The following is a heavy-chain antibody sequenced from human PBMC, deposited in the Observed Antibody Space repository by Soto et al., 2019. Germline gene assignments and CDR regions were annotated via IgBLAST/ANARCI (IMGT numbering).Heavy chain of an antibody. CDR3: ASHQLSRGYYYYYGMDV. Sequence: GESLKISCKGSGYSFTGYWIGWVRQMPGKGLEWMGLIYPGDSDTRYSPSFQGQVTISADKSISTAYLQWSSLKASDTAMYYCASHQLSRGYYYYYGMDVWGQGTTVTVSS. D-gene: IGHD2-2*01. J-gene: IGHJ6*02. CDR1: GYSFTGYW. CDR2: IYPGDSDT. V-gene: IGHV5-51*01.